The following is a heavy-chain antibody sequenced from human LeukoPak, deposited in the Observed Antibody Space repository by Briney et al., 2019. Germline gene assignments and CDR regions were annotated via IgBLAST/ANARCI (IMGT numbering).Heavy chain of an antibody. J-gene: IGHJ4*02. Sequence: PSETLSLTCTVSGGSISSGGDYWSWIRQHPGKGLEWIGYIYFSGSTYYNPSLKSRVTISVDTSKNQFSLKLSSVTAADTAVYYCARAILDNRYDILTGYYRGAHYFDYWGQGTLVTVSS. V-gene: IGHV4-31*03. CDR3: ARAILDNRYDILTGYYRGAHYFDY. CDR2: IYFSGST. CDR1: GGSISSGGDY. D-gene: IGHD3-9*01.